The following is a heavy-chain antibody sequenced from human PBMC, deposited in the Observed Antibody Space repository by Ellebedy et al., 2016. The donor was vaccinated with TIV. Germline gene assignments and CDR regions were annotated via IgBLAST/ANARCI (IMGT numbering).Heavy chain of an antibody. Sequence: GGSLRLSXKGSGFNFNTYWIGWVRQMPGKGLEWMGIIYPGDSETRYSPSFQGQVTISADKSINPAYLQWSTLKASDSAMYYCARLGGVVSQNNYHGLDVWGQGTTVTVSS. V-gene: IGHV5-51*01. J-gene: IGHJ6*02. CDR1: GFNFNTYW. CDR2: IYPGDSET. CDR3: ARLGGVVSQNNYHGLDV. D-gene: IGHD4-23*01.